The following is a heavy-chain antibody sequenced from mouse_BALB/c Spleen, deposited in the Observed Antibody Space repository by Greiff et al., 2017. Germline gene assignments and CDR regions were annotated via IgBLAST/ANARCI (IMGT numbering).Heavy chain of an antibody. CDR1: GFAFSSSD. J-gene: IGHJ4*01. CDR2: ISSGGGST. CDR3: ARQMRYDGAMDY. D-gene: IGHD2-14*01. V-gene: IGHV5-12-1*01. Sequence: EVHLVESGGGLVKPGGSLKLSCAASGFAFSSSDMSWVRQTPEKRLEWVAYISSGGGSTYYPDTVKGRFTISRDNAKNTLYLQMSSLKSEDTAMYYCARQMRYDGAMDYWGQGTSVTVSS.